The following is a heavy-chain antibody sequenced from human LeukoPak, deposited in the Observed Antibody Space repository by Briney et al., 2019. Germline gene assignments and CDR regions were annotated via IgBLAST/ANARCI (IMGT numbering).Heavy chain of an antibody. CDR3: ARRAYLSFDY. D-gene: IGHD2/OR15-2a*01. CDR1: GFTFRSYW. V-gene: IGHV3-7*03. J-gene: IGHJ4*02. CDR2: IKQDGSEK. Sequence: GGSLRFSCAASGFTFRSYWMSWVRQAPGKGLEWVASIKQDGSEKRYVDSVKGRFTISRDNAENSLYLQMNSLRTEDTAAYYCARRAYLSFDYWGQGTLVIVSS.